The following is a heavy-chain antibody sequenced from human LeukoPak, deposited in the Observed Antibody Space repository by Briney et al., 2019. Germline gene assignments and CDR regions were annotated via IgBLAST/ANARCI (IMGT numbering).Heavy chain of an antibody. J-gene: IGHJ4*02. V-gene: IGHV3-33*01. D-gene: IGHD5-18*01. CDR1: GFHFSSYG. CDR3: VRDNYNGYPDY. Sequence: GGSLRLSCAASGFHFSSYGMQWVRQAPGKGLEWVAVIWNDGTKKYYEDSVKSRFTISRDDPKNMLHLQMNSLRAEDTAVYYCVRDNYNGYPDYWGQGTRVTVSS. CDR2: IWNDGTKK.